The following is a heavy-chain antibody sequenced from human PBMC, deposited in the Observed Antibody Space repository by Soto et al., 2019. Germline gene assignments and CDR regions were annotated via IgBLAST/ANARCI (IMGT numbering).Heavy chain of an antibody. D-gene: IGHD2-15*01. V-gene: IGHV1-69*04. J-gene: IGHJ4*02. CDR3: AREYCSGGSCLYYFDY. CDR1: GGKFSSYT. Sequence: ASVKVCCKASGGKFSSYTSSWGGQGSGQWLEWMGRIIPILGIANYAQKFQGRVTITADKSTSTAYMELSSLRSEDTAVYYCAREYCSGGSCLYYFDYWGQGTLVTVSS. CDR2: IIPILGIA.